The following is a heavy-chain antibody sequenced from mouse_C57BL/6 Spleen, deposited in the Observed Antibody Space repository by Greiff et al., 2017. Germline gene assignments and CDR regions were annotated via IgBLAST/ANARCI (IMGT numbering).Heavy chain of an antibody. D-gene: IGHD1-1*01. CDR3: ARYYYGIFDY. CDR2: IDPSDSYT. Sequence: VQLQQSGAELVMPGASVKLSCKASCYTFTSYWLHWVKQRPGQGLEWIGEIDPSDSYTNYTQKFKGKSTLTVDKSSSTAYMQLSSLTSEDSAVYYCARYYYGIFDYWGQGTTLTVSS. CDR1: CYTFTSYW. J-gene: IGHJ2*01. V-gene: IGHV1-69*01.